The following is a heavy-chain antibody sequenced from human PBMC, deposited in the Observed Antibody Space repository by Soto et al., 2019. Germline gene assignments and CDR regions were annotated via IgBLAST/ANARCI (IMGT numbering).Heavy chain of an antibody. Sequence: PSETLSLTCTVYGGSFSGYYWSWIRQPPGKGLEWIGEVNLGGNTNYSPSLKSRVTISVDTSKNQFSLKLTSVTAADTAVYYCARGRPGYSSSWYERWSQGTLVTVSS. J-gene: IGHJ4*02. CDR3: ARGRPGYSSSWYER. CDR2: VNLGGNT. D-gene: IGHD6-13*01. V-gene: IGHV4-34*01. CDR1: GGSFSGYY.